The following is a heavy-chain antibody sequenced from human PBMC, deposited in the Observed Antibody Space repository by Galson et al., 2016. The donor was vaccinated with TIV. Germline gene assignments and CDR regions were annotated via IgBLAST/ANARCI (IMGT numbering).Heavy chain of an antibody. V-gene: IGHV1-2*02. CDR1: GDILIKYS. D-gene: IGHD7-27*01. Sequence: SVKVSCKASGDILIKYSIHWVRQAPGQGLEWLGWFNPDSGATQYAQKFQGRVTMNRDTSTSTAYMELRGLISDDTAVYYCARVNWARGMDVWGQGTKVTVSS. J-gene: IGHJ6*02. CDR3: ARVNWARGMDV. CDR2: FNPDSGAT.